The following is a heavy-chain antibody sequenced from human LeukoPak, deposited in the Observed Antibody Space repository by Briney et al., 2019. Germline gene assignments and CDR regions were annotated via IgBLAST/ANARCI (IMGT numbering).Heavy chain of an antibody. V-gene: IGHV3-64D*06. CDR3: AKGRPTTLGYCGRSICAHWYFDL. D-gene: IGHD2-2*01. J-gene: IGHJ2*01. CDR1: GFTFSNYA. Sequence: VGSLRLSCSASGFTFSNYAMNWFRQAPGKGLEYVSVIGPNGGDAYYADSVKGRFTISRDNSKNTLYLQMSSLRAEDTAVYYCAKGRPTTLGYCGRSICAHWYFDLWGRGTLLSVSS. CDR2: IGPNGGDA.